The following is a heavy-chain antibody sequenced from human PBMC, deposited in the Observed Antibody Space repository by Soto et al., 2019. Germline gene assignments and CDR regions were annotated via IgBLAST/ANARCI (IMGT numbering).Heavy chain of an antibody. CDR3: ARLPRYGSGTYPEF. D-gene: IGHD3-10*01. J-gene: IGHJ4*02. Sequence: QLHLQEAGPGLVKPSETLFLTCTVSGGSISGSGGLWGWIRQPHGKGLESIGTIYHNGYTYYNTSLWSRITMSIDTSTHEFSLNLNSLTAADTAVYFCARLPRYGSGTYPEFWGQGNLVTVSS. CDR2: IYHNGYT. V-gene: IGHV4-39*01. CDR1: GGSISGSGGL.